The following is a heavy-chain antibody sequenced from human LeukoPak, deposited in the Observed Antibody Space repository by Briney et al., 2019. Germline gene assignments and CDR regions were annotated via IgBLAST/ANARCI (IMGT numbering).Heavy chain of an antibody. D-gene: IGHD3-10*01. J-gene: IGHJ5*02. CDR3: ARDLSLLWFGEFLS. V-gene: IGHV7-4-1*02. CDR2: INTNTGNP. CDR1: GYTFTSYA. Sequence: ASVKVSCKASGYTFTSYAMNWVRQAPGQGLEWMGWINTNTGNPTYAHGFTGRFVFSLDTSVSTAYLQISSLKAEDTAVYYCARDLSLLWFGEFLSWGQGTLVTVSS.